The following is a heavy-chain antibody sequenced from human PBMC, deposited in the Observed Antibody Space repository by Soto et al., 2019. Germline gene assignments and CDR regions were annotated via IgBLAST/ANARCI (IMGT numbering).Heavy chain of an antibody. CDR1: GFTFSSYA. V-gene: IGHV3-30-3*01. Sequence: QVQLVESGGGVVQPGRSLRLSCAASGFTFSSYAMHWVRQAPGKGLEWVAVISYDGSNKYYADSVKGRFTISRDNSKNTLYLQMNSLRAEDTAVYYCARGYSPDQVGSSSWVDYWGQGTPVTVSS. D-gene: IGHD6-6*01. J-gene: IGHJ4*02. CDR3: ARGYSPDQVGSSSWVDY. CDR2: ISYDGSNK.